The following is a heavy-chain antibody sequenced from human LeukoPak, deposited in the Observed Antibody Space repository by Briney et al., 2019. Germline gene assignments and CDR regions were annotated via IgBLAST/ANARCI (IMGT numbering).Heavy chain of an antibody. Sequence: SQTLSLTCTVSGGSISSGGYYWSWIRQHPGKGLEWIGYIYYSGSTYYNPSLKSRVTISVDTSKNQFSLKLSSVTAADTAVYYCARVGQAVAGRVFDYWGQGTLVTVSS. CDR3: ARVGQAVAGRVFDY. D-gene: IGHD6-19*01. J-gene: IGHJ4*02. CDR2: IYYSGST. V-gene: IGHV4-31*03. CDR1: GGSISSGGYY.